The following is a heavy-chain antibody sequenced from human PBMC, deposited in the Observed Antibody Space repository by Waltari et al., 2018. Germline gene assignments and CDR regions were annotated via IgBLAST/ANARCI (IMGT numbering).Heavy chain of an antibody. CDR2: INQNGNR. V-gene: IGHV4-34*02. CDR3: VRLEDCSGPGGNCYSGDSFALDV. J-gene: IGHJ6*02. D-gene: IGHD2-15*01. Sequence: QVQLQQWGAGQLQPSETLSLTCAVYGGSFSGYYWGWIRQPPGKGLGWIGGINQNGNRNENPSLRSRITMSVETSRSQFSLKVNSVTAADTAVYYCVRLEDCSGPGGNCYSGDSFALDVWGQGTTVTVSS. CDR1: GGSFSGYY.